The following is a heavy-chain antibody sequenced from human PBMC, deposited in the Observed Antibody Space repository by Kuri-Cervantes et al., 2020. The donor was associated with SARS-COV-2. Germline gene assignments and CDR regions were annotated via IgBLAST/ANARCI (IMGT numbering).Heavy chain of an antibody. CDR1: GFNFSRTD. D-gene: IGHD3-3*01. J-gene: IGHJ6*02. CDR3: AREEWVLCSDYYYYYYGMDV. CDR2: ISHDGKNK. V-gene: IGHV3-30*03. Sequence: GESLKIPCAASGFNFSRTDMHWVRQAPGKGLEWVAVISHDGKNKKCIASGKGRITISRDNSKNTLYLQMNSLRAEDTAVYYCAREEWVLCSDYYYYYYGMDVWGQGTTVTVSS.